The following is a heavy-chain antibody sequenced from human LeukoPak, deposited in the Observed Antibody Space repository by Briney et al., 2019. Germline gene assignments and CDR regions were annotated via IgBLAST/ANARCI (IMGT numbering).Heavy chain of an antibody. D-gene: IGHD1-1*01. Sequence: KTGESLKISCKGSGFSFVKYWIGWVRQTPGKGLEWMGIISLGDSQTRYSPSFRGQVTISADRSIDTAYLQWTSLKPSDTAIYYCARGRSGFSNWYNGGYFDYWGQGTLVTVSS. CDR2: ISLGDSQT. J-gene: IGHJ4*02. V-gene: IGHV5-51*01. CDR1: GFSFVKYW. CDR3: ARGRSGFSNWYNGGYFDY.